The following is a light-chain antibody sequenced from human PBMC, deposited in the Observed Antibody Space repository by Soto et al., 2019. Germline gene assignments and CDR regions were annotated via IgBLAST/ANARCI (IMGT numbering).Light chain of an antibody. Sequence: DIVMTQSPATLSVSPGERATLSCRASQSVSSNLAWYQQKRGQAPRLLMYGASTRATGIPVRFSGSGSGTEFTLIISSLQSEDFAVYYCQQYNDWPRTFGQETKVEIK. J-gene: IGKJ1*01. CDR2: GAS. CDR1: QSVSSN. V-gene: IGKV3-15*01. CDR3: QQYNDWPRT.